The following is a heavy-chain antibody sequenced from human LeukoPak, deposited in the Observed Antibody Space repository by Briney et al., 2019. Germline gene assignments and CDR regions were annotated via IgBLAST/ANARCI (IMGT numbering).Heavy chain of an antibody. Sequence: TLSLTCAVSGGSISSGGYSWSWIRQPPGKGLEWIGYIYHSGSTYYNPSLKSRVTISVDRSKNQFSLKLSSVTAADTAVYYCARDRDRGGNSVDYFDYWGQGTLVTVSS. CDR3: ARDRDRGGNSVDYFDY. CDR1: GGSISSGGYS. CDR2: IYHSGST. D-gene: IGHD4-23*01. J-gene: IGHJ4*02. V-gene: IGHV4-30-2*01.